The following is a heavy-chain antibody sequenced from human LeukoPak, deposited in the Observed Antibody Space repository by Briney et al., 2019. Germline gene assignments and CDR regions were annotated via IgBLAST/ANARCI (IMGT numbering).Heavy chain of an antibody. Sequence: GGSLTRSCAASGFTFSGYSMNWVRQAPGKGLEWVSVIYSGGTTYYADSVKGRFTISRDNSKNTLYLQMNSLRAEDTAVYYCARSPGRDGYNLYEFWGQGTLVTVSS. CDR2: IYSGGTT. CDR3: ARSPGRDGYNLYEF. J-gene: IGHJ4*02. V-gene: IGHV3-53*01. CDR1: GFTFSGYS. D-gene: IGHD5-24*01.